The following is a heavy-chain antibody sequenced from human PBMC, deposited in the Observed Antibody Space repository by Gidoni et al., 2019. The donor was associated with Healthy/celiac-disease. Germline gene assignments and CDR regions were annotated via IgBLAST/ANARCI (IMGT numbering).Heavy chain of an antibody. V-gene: IGHV4-59*13. J-gene: IGHJ4*02. CDR1: GGSISSYY. CDR3: AIGRSSFDY. Sequence: QVQLQESGPGLVKPSETRSHTSTVSGGSISSYYWSWIRQPPGKGLEWIGYIYYSGSTNYNPSLKSRVTISVDTSKNQFSLKLSSVTAADTAVYYCAIGRSSFDYWGQGTLVTVSS. CDR2: IYYSGST. D-gene: IGHD2-2*01.